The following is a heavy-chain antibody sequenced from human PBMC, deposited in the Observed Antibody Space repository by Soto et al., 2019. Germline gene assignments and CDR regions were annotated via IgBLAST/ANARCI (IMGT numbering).Heavy chain of an antibody. Sequence: QVQLQESGPGLVKPSETLSLTCTVSDDSSSNYKWSWIRQPPGRRLEWIGYIDSNGGTSYNPSLQSRVTISIDTSTKQFFVKLSSVTAADTAVYYCVRQGFGRLHGLVDVWGQGTTVTVSS. CDR3: VRQGFGRLHGLVDV. CDR1: DDSSSNYK. J-gene: IGHJ6*02. CDR2: IDSNGGT. D-gene: IGHD3-10*01. V-gene: IGHV4-59*08.